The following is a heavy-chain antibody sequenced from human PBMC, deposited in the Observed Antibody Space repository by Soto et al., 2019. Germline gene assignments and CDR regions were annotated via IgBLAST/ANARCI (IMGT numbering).Heavy chain of an antibody. D-gene: IGHD5-12*01. CDR1: SGSISSSNW. V-gene: IGHV4-4*02. CDR3: ARGDQRATILDP. CDR2: IYHSGST. Sequence: PSETLALTCAVSSGSISSSNWWSWVRQPPGKGLEWIGEIYHSGSTNYNPSLKSRVTISVDKSKNQFSLKLSSVTAADTAVYYCARGDQRATILDPWGQGTLVTVSS. J-gene: IGHJ5*02.